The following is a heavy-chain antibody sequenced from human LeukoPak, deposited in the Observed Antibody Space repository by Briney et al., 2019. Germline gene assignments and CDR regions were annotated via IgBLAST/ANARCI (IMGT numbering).Heavy chain of an antibody. CDR3: ARELLYCSSTSCYTIAFDI. CDR2: ISAYNGNT. D-gene: IGHD2-2*02. V-gene: IGHV1-18*01. CDR1: GYTFTSYG. J-gene: IGHJ3*02. Sequence: GASVKVSCKASGYTFTSYGIGWVRQAPGQGLEWMGWISAYNGNTNYAQKLQGRVTMTTDTSTSTAYMELRSLRSDDTAVYYCARELLYCSSTSCYTIAFDIWGQGTMVTVSS.